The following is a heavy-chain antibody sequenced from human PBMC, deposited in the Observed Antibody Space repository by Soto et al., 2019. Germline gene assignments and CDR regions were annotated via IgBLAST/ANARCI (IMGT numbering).Heavy chain of an antibody. J-gene: IGHJ3*02. CDR2: MNPNSGNT. D-gene: IGHD2-2*01. V-gene: IGHV1-8*01. Sequence: QVQLVQSGAEVKKPGASVKVSCKASGYTFTSYDINWVRQATGQGLEWMGWMNPNSGNTGYAQKFQGRVTMSIDTSKSQFSLELSSVTAADTAVYYCARITQRVKPRAMDAFEIWGQGTVVTVSS. CDR3: ARITQRVKPRAMDAFEI. CDR1: GYTFTSYD.